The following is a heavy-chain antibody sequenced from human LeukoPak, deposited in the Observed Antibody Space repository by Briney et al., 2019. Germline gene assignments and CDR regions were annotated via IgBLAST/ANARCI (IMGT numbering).Heavy chain of an antibody. Sequence: ASVKVSCKASGYTFTSYAMHWVRQAPGQRLEWMGWINAGNGNTKYSQKFQGRVTITRDTSASTAYMELSSLRSEDTAVYYCAREGYSSGWYEYWGQGTLVTVSS. CDR2: INAGNGNT. V-gene: IGHV1-3*01. D-gene: IGHD6-19*01. CDR1: GYTFTSYA. CDR3: AREGYSSGWYEY. J-gene: IGHJ4*02.